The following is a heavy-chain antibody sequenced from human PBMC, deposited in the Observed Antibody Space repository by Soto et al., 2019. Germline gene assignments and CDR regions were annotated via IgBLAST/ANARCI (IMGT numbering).Heavy chain of an antibody. V-gene: IGHV4-59*01. Sequence: PSETLSLTCTVSGGSISSYYWSWIRQPPGKGLEWIGYIYYSGSTNYNPSLKSRVTISVDTSKNQFSLKLSSVTAADTAVYYCARRYYYGSGSYEYYFDYWGQGTLVTVSS. D-gene: IGHD3-10*01. CDR1: GGSISSYY. CDR3: ARRYYYGSGSYEYYFDY. J-gene: IGHJ4*02. CDR2: IYYSGST.